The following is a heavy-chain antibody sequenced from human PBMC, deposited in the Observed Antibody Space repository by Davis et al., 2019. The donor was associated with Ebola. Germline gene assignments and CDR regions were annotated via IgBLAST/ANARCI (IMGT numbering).Heavy chain of an antibody. D-gene: IGHD5-18*01. CDR3: ARRSGYSYGYEGMDV. CDR1: GFTFSSYW. V-gene: IGHV3-74*01. Sequence: PGGSLRLSCAASGFTFSSYWMHWVRQAPGKGLVWASRINGDGSRTSYADSVKGRFTISRDNAKNTLYLQMNSLRAEDTAVYYCARRSGYSYGYEGMDVWGKGTTVTVSS. J-gene: IGHJ6*04. CDR2: INGDGSRT.